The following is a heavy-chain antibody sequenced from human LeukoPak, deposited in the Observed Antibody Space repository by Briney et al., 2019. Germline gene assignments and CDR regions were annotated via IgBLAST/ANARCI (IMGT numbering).Heavy chain of an antibody. D-gene: IGHD3-22*01. CDR2: INPNSGGK. Sequence: ASVKVSCKASGYIFTGYYMHWVRQAPGQGLEWMGWINPNSGGKNYAKKFQGRVIMTRDTSISTAYMELSRLRSDDTAVYYCARAGEITMIVVETFDYWGQGTLVTVSS. V-gene: IGHV1-2*02. J-gene: IGHJ4*02. CDR1: GYIFTGYY. CDR3: ARAGEITMIVVETFDY.